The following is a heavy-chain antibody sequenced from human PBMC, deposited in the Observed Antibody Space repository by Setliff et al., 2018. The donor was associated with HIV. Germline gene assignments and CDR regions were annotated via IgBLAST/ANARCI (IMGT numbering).Heavy chain of an antibody. CDR3: ARFKPPYCSSRNCYWGAFDI. D-gene: IGHD2-2*01. Sequence: PSETLSLTCTVSGGSMTSSNYYWGWIRQSPGRGLEWIGSISSSGSTTYHPSLRSRVTISVDIYRKQLSLNLKSVTTADTAVYYCARFKPPYCSSRNCYWGAFDIWGQGAMVTVSS. J-gene: IGHJ3*02. CDR1: GGSMTSSNYY. V-gene: IGHV4-39*07. CDR2: ISSSGST.